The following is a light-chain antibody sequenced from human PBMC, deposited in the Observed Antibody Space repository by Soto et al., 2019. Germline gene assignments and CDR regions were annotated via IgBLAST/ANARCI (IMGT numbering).Light chain of an antibody. V-gene: IGKV1-17*01. CDR2: AAS. CDR3: LQHNSYPRA. J-gene: IGKJ1*01. CDR1: QDIGND. Sequence: DIQMTQSPSSLSASVGDRVTITCRASQDIGNDLGWYQQKPGNAPKRLIYAASSLESGVPARFSGSGPGTEFTLPISSLQPEDCATYYCLQHNSYPRACGQGTKVEIK.